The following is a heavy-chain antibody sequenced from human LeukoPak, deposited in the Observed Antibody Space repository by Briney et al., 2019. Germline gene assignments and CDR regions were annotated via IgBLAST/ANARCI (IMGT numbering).Heavy chain of an antibody. V-gene: IGHV3-30*04. CDR3: ARDGERDGYNYFDY. CDR2: ISYDGSNN. D-gene: IGHD5-24*01. Sequence: GGSLRLSCAASGFTFSSYAMHWVRQAPGKGLEWVAVISYDGSNNYYADSVKGRFTISRDNSKNTLYLQMNSLRAEDTAVYYCARDGERDGYNYFDYWGQGTLVTVSS. J-gene: IGHJ4*02. CDR1: GFTFSSYA.